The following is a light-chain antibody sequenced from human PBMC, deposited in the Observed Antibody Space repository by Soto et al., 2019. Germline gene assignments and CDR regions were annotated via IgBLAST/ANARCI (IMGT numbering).Light chain of an antibody. Sequence: DIQVTQAPCSLSASVGDRVTVTCRASQTVSNYLNSYRQLPGKAPTLLIYSTSTLQSGVPSRFSGSGSGTDFTLTISRLQPEDSATYFCQQSYSSPQTFGQGTKVDIK. CDR2: STS. J-gene: IGKJ1*01. CDR1: QTVSNY. CDR3: QQSYSSPQT. V-gene: IGKV1-39*01.